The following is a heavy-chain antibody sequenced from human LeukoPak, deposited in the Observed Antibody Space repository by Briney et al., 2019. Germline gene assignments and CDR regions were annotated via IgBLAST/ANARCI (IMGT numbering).Heavy chain of an antibody. CDR2: ISSSSSYI. Sequence: GGSLRLSCAASGFTFSSYSMNWVRQAPGKGLEWVASISSSSSYIYYADSVKGRFTISRDNAKNSLYLQMNSLRAEDTAVYYCASIAVDYYYMDVWGKGTTVTVSS. CDR3: ASIAVDYYYMDV. CDR1: GFTFSSYS. J-gene: IGHJ6*03. V-gene: IGHV3-21*01. D-gene: IGHD6-19*01.